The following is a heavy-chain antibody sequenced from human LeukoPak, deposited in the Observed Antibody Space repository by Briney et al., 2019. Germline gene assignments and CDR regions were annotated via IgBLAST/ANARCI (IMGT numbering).Heavy chain of an antibody. V-gene: IGHV4-34*01. CDR3: ARRRSGYHNYYYYYYMDV. J-gene: IGHJ6*03. D-gene: IGHD3-22*01. CDR2: INHSGST. CDR1: GGSFSGYY. Sequence: PSETLSLTCAVYGGSFSGYYWSWIRQPPGKGLEWIGEINHSGSTNYNPSLKSRVTISVDTSKNQFSLKLSSVTAADTAVYYCARRRSGYHNYYYYYYMDVWGKGTTVTVSS.